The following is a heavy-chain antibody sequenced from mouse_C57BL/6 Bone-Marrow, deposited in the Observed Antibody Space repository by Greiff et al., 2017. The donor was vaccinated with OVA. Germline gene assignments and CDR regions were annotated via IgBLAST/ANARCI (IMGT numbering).Heavy chain of an antibody. D-gene: IGHD1-1*01. CDR3: ARTGGSSPDY. J-gene: IGHJ2*01. CDR1: GYAFSSSW. CDR2: IYPGDGDT. Sequence: VQLQQSGPELVKPGASVKISCKASGYAFSSSWMNWVKQRPGKGLEWIGRIYPGDGDTNYNGKFKGKATLTADKSSSTAYMQLSSLTSEDSAVYFCARTGGSSPDYWGQGTTLTVSS. V-gene: IGHV1-82*01.